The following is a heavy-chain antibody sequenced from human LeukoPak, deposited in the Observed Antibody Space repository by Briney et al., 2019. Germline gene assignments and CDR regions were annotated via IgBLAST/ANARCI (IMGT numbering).Heavy chain of an antibody. D-gene: IGHD3-9*01. CDR1: GYTFTSNY. CDR3: ARDPRYFDGEYYFDY. J-gene: IGHJ4*02. CDR2: INPSGGST. Sequence: GASVKVSCKAFGYTFTSNYMHWVRQAPGQGLEWMGIINPSGGSTSYAQKFQGRVTMTTDTSTSTAYMELRSLRSDDTAVYYCARDPRYFDGEYYFDYWGQGTLVTVSS. V-gene: IGHV1-46*01.